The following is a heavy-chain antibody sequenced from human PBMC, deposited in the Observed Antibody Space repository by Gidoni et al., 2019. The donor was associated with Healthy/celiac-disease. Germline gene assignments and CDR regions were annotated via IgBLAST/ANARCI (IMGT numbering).Heavy chain of an antibody. CDR3: ASDIGVAGTYYYYYGMDV. Sequence: EVQLVESGGGLVKPGGSLRLSWAASGFTFSSYSTNWVRQAPGKGLEWVSSISSSSSYIYYADSVKGRFTISRDNAKNSLYLQMNSLRAEDTAVYYCASDIGVAGTYYYYYGMDVWGQGTTVTVSS. J-gene: IGHJ6*02. V-gene: IGHV3-21*01. D-gene: IGHD6-19*01. CDR2: ISSSSSYI. CDR1: GFTFSSYS.